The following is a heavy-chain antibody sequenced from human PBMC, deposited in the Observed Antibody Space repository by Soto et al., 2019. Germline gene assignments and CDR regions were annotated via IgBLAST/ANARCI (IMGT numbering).Heavy chain of an antibody. CDR1: GFTFSSYG. J-gene: IGHJ6*02. CDR3: ALGGATLYYYYYGMDV. CDR2: MSYDGSNK. Sequence: GGSLRLSCAASGFTFSSYGMHWVRQAPGKGLECVAVMSYDGSNKYYADSVKGRFTISRDNSKNTLYLQMNSLRAEDTAVYYCALGGATLYYYYYGMDVWGQGTTVTVSS. V-gene: IGHV3-30*03. D-gene: IGHD1-26*01.